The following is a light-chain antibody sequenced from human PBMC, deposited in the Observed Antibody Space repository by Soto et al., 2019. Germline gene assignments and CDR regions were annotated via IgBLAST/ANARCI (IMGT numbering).Light chain of an antibody. CDR1: QSVSSY. Sequence: TQSPSTLSASVGDRVTLSCRASQSVSSYLAWYQQKPGQAPRLLIYGASNRATGIPARFSGSGSGTDFTLTISSLEPEDFAVYYCQQRTKRFTFGQGTRLEIK. CDR2: GAS. V-gene: IGKV3-11*01. CDR3: QQRTKRFT. J-gene: IGKJ5*01.